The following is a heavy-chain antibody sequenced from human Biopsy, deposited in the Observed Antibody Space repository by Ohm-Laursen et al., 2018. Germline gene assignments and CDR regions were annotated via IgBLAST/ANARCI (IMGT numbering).Heavy chain of an antibody. Sequence: SQTLSLTCTVSGGSISSSTTYYWAWLRQPPGKGLEWIGSIYNTETTFYNPSLKSRVTISVDTSTNQFSLKVSSVTAADTALYFCARHPTGFWFDPWGHGPLVTVSS. CDR1: GGSISSSTTYY. V-gene: IGHV4-39*01. CDR3: ARHPTGFWFDP. CDR2: IYNTETT. J-gene: IGHJ5*02.